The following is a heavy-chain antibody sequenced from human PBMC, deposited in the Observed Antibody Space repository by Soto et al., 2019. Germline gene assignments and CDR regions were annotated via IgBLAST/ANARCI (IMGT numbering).Heavy chain of an antibody. D-gene: IGHD6-19*01. CDR3: AREVVAVAGTVGYFDY. Sequence: VASVKVSCKASGYTFTGYYMHWVRQAPGQGLEWMGWINPNSGGTNYAQKFQGRVTMTRDTSISTAYMELSRLRSDDTAVYYCAREVVAVAGTVGYFDYWGQGTLVTVSS. CDR2: INPNSGGT. J-gene: IGHJ4*02. CDR1: GYTFTGYY. V-gene: IGHV1-2*02.